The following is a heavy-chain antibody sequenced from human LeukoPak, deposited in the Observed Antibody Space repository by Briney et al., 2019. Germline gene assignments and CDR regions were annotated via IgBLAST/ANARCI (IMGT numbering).Heavy chain of an antibody. Sequence: ASVNVSCKASGYTFTSYYMHWVRQAPGQGLEWMGIINPSGGSTSYAQKFQGRVTMTRDTSTSTVYMELSSLRSEDTAVYYCARDLPYYYDSSGSWGIDYWGQGTLVTVSS. V-gene: IGHV1-46*01. D-gene: IGHD3-22*01. CDR1: GYTFTSYY. CDR2: INPSGGST. CDR3: ARDLPYYYDSSGSWGIDY. J-gene: IGHJ4*02.